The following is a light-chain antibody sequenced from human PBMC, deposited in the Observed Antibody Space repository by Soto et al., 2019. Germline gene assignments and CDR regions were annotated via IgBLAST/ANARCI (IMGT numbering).Light chain of an antibody. V-gene: IGLV2-14*01. CDR1: SSDVGAYNY. CDR3: SSYTRSTTLVV. J-gene: IGLJ2*01. CDR2: DVT. Sequence: QSPLTQPASVSGSPGQSITISCTGTSSDVGAYNYVSWYQQHPGKAPKLMIYDVTNRPSGVSSRFSGSKSGNTASLTISGLQAEDEADYYCSSYTRSTTLVVFGGGTQLTVL.